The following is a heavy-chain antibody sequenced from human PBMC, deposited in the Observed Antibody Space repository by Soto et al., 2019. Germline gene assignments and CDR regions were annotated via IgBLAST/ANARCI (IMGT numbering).Heavy chain of an antibody. Sequence: ASMKLSCKASGYTFTSYDINWVRQATGQGLEWMGWMNPNSGNTGYAQKFQGRITMTRTTSISTAYMELSSLRSEDTAVYYCARGHFAFRGHWFDPWGQGTLVTVSS. J-gene: IGHJ5*02. CDR3: ARGHFAFRGHWFDP. D-gene: IGHD3-3*02. CDR1: GYTFTSYD. V-gene: IGHV1-8*01. CDR2: MNPNSGNT.